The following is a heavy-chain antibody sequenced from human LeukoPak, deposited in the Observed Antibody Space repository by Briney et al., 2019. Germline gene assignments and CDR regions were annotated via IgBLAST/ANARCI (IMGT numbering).Heavy chain of an antibody. CDR2: IYYSGST. V-gene: IGHV4-59*12. J-gene: IGHJ4*02. CDR3: ARRGRGYYGSGSYYNGHRPFDY. Sequence: SETLSLTCTVSGGSISSYYWSWIRQPPGKGLEWIGYIYYSGSTNYNPSLKSRVTISVDKSKNQFSLKLSSVTAADTAVYYCARRGRGYYGSGSYYNGHRPFDYWGQGTLVTVSS. CDR1: GGSISSYY. D-gene: IGHD3-10*01.